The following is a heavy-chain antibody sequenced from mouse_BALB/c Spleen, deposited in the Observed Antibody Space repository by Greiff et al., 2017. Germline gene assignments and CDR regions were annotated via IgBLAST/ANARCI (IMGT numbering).Heavy chain of an antibody. J-gene: IGHJ4*01. CDR3: AREAYDDAMDY. V-gene: IGHV1-69*02. Sequence: QVQLQQPGAELVRPGASVKLSCKASGYTFTSYWINWVKQRPGQGLEWIGNIYPSDSYTNYNQKFKGKATFTVDTSSSTAYMQFNSLTSEDSAVYYCAREAYDDAMDYWGQGTSVTVSS. CDR2: IYPSDSYT. CDR1: GYTFTSYW. D-gene: IGHD2-3*01.